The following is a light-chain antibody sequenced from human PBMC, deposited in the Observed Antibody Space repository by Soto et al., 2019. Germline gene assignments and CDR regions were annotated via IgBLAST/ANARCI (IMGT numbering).Light chain of an antibody. CDR2: SAS. CDR1: QSISNNY. V-gene: IGKV3D-20*02. Sequence: EIVLTQTPGALSVSPGERATLSCRANQSISNNYLAWYRHKPGQAPRLLIYSASVRASGIPDRLTGSGSGTDFTLTISRLEPEDFAVYYCQQRSSWPLFGGGTKVDIK. CDR3: QQRSSWPL. J-gene: IGKJ4*01.